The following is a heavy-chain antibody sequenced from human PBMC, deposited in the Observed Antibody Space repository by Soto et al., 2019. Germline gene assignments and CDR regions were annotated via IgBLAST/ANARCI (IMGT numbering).Heavy chain of an antibody. J-gene: IGHJ4*02. D-gene: IGHD4-17*01. CDR3: ARDGDYGDYEVTN. CDR2: INHSGST. Sequence: SETLSLTCAVYGGSFSGYYWSWIRQPPGKGLEWIGEINHSGSTNYNPSLKSRVTISVDKSKNQFSLKLSSVTAADTAVYYCARDGDYGDYEVTNWGQGTLVTVSS. V-gene: IGHV4-34*01. CDR1: GGSFSGYY.